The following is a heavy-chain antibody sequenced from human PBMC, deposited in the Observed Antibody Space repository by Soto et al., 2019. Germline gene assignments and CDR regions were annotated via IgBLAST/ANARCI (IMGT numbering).Heavy chain of an antibody. CDR1: GFTFSAYS. V-gene: IGHV3-48*02. CDR3: ARQVYTVGTPIDF. J-gene: IGHJ4*02. CDR2: ISGDRAYI. Sequence: EVQLLESGGGLVQPGGSLRLSCAASGFTFSAYSMNWVRQAPGKGLEWLSYISGDRAYIYYADSVRGRFTISRDNAENSLYLQMDNLRDEDTAVYYCARQVYTVGTPIDFWGQGPLVTVSS. D-gene: IGHD4-17*01.